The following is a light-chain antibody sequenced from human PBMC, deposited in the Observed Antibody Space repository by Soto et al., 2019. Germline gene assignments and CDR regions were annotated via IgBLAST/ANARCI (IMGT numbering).Light chain of an antibody. CDR2: GNN. V-gene: IGLV1-44*01. CDR3: AAWDDSLSGPV. CDR1: SSNIGRNT. Sequence: QSVLTQPPSASVTPGQRVTISCSGSSSNIGRNTVNWYQQFPGTAPKLLIYGNNQRPSGVPDRFYGSKSGTSASLAISGLQSEDEADYYCAAWDDSLSGPVFGGGTKLTVL. J-gene: IGLJ3*02.